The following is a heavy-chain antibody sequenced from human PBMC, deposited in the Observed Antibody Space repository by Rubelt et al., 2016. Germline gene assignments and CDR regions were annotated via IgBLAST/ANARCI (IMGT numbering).Heavy chain of an antibody. J-gene: IGHJ5*02. D-gene: IGHD4-17*01. V-gene: IGHV5-51*01. CDR2: ISLGDSDT. CDR1: GYSFTSYW. CDR3: ARVTTVTNDNWFDP. Sequence: EVQLVQSGAEVKKPGESLKISCKGSGYSFTSYWIGWVRQMPGKGLVWMGIISLGDSDTRYSPSYQGQVTSSADKSISTAYLQWSSLKASDTAMDYCARVTTVTNDNWFDPWGQGTLVTVSS.